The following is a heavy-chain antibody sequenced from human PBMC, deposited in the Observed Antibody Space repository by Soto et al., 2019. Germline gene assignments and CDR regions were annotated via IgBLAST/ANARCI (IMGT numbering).Heavy chain of an antibody. CDR2: IIPIFGTA. CDR3: ARGYSSSWSPHYYGMDV. V-gene: IGHV1-69*06. D-gene: IGHD6-13*01. J-gene: IGHJ6*02. Sequence: QVQLVQSGAEVKKPGSSVKVSCKASGGTFSSYAISWVRQAPGQGLEWMGGIIPIFGTANYAQKFQGRVTITADKSTSTAYMELSSLRSEDTAVYYCARGYSSSWSPHYYGMDVRGQGTTVTVSS. CDR1: GGTFSSYA.